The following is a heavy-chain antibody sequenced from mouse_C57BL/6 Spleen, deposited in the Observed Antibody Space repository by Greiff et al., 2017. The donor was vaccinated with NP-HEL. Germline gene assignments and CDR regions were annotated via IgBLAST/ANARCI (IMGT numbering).Heavy chain of an antibody. CDR2: IDPSDSYT. CDR1: GYTFTSYW. J-gene: IGHJ3*01. D-gene: IGHD3-2*02. V-gene: IGHV1-50*01. Sequence: QVQLQQPGAELVKPGASVKLSCKASGYTFTSYWMQWVKQRPGQGLEWIGEIDPSDSYTNYNQKFKGKATLTVDTSSSTAYMQLSSLTSEDSAVYYCARGGTAQATRAWFAYWGQGTLVTVSA. CDR3: ARGGTAQATRAWFAY.